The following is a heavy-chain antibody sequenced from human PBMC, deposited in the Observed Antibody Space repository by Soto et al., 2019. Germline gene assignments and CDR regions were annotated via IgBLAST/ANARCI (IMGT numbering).Heavy chain of an antibody. V-gene: IGHV6-1*01. CDR1: GDSVFSNSAA. Sequence: SQXLSLTCAISGDSVFSNSAAWNWIRQSQSRGLEWLGRTYYRSKWYNDYAVSVKSRITINPDTSKNQFSLQLNSVTPEDTAVYYCARGIATREDNWFDPWGQGTLVTVSS. J-gene: IGHJ5*02. D-gene: IGHD3-16*02. CDR2: TYYRSKWYN. CDR3: ARGIATREDNWFDP.